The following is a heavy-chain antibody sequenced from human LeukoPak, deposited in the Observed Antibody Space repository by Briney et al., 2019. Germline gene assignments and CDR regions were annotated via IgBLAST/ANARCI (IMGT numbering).Heavy chain of an antibody. CDR1: GFTFSSYS. J-gene: IGHJ6*03. CDR3: ARVPNAITIFGVVISRQAVTHYYMDV. CDR2: ISSSSSYI. D-gene: IGHD3-3*01. Sequence: GGSLRLSCAASGFTFSSYSMNWVRQAPGKGLEWVSSISSSSSYIYYADSVKGRSTISRDNAKNSLYLQMNSLRAEDTAVYYCARVPNAITIFGVVISRQAVTHYYMDVWGKGTTVTVSS. V-gene: IGHV3-21*01.